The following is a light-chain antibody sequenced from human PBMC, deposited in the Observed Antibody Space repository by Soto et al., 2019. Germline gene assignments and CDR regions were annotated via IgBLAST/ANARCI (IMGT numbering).Light chain of an antibody. Sequence: QSALNQPPSASGSPGQSVTISCTRTSSDVGAYNYVSWYQQHPAKAPKLMIYDVNKRPSGVPDRFSGSKSGNTASLTVSGLQADDEADYYCISYAGSDTYVFGTGTKVTVL. CDR1: SSDVGAYNY. CDR3: ISYAGSDTYV. J-gene: IGLJ1*01. CDR2: DVN. V-gene: IGLV2-8*01.